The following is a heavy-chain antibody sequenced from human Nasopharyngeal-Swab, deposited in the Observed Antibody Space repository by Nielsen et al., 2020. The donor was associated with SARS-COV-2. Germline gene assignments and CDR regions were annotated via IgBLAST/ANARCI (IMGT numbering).Heavy chain of an antibody. V-gene: IGHV3-48*04. CDR1: GFSGYD. CDR2: ISGSSGTI. Sequence: GGSLRLSCAVSGFSGYDMNWVRQAPGKGLEWLSYISGSSGTIYYADSVKGRFTISRDNAKKSLFLQMNSLRAEDTAVYYCASEHPAEYALDVWGLGTTVTVSS. CDR3: ASEHPAEYALDV. J-gene: IGHJ6*02.